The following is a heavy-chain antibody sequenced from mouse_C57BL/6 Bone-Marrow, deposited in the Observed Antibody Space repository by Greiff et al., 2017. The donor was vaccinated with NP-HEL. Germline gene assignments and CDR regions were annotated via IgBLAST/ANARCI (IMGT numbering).Heavy chain of an antibody. J-gene: IGHJ3*01. CDR1: GFNIKNTY. CDR3: ASTYYDYEEFAY. CDR2: IDPANGNT. D-gene: IGHD2-4*01. V-gene: IGHV14-3*01. Sequence: EVQRVESVAELVRPGASVKLSCTASGFNIKNTYMHWVKQRPEQGLEWIGRIDPANGNTKYAPKFQGKATITADTSSNTAYLQLSSLTSEDTAIYYCASTYYDYEEFAYWGQGTLVTVSA.